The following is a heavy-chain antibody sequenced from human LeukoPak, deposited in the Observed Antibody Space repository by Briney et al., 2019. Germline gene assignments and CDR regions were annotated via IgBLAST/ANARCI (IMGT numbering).Heavy chain of an antibody. Sequence: PSQTLSLTCTVSGVSISSGSYYWSWIRQPAGKGLEWIGRIYTSGSTNYNPSLKSRVTISVDTSKNQFSLKLSSVTAADTAVYYCARGWHDYGDTSLGYWGQGTLVTVSS. CDR1: GVSISSGSYY. J-gene: IGHJ4*02. CDR2: IYTSGST. V-gene: IGHV4-61*02. CDR3: ARGWHDYGDTSLGY. D-gene: IGHD4-17*01.